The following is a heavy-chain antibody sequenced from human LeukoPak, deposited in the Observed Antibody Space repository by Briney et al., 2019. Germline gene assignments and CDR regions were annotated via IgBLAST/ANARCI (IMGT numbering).Heavy chain of an antibody. Sequence: GGSLRPSCAASGFTFSSYWMSWVRQAPGKGLEWVSYISSSSSTISYSDSVKGRFTISRDNAKNSLSLQMNSLRAEDTAVYYCASWAGTATGFSGPFDYWGQGTLVTVSS. CDR3: ASWAGTATGFSGPFDY. J-gene: IGHJ4*02. D-gene: IGHD6-13*01. V-gene: IGHV3-48*01. CDR1: GFTFSSYW. CDR2: ISSSSSTI.